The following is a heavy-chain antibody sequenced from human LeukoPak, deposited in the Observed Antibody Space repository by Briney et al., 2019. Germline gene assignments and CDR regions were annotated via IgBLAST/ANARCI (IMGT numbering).Heavy chain of an antibody. V-gene: IGHV4-30-4*08. J-gene: IGHJ4*02. CDR2: IYYSGST. CDR1: GGSISSGDYY. D-gene: IGHD5-18*01. Sequence: SQTLSLTCTVSGGSISSGDYYWSWIRQPPGKGLEWIGYIYYSGSTYYNPSLKSRVTISVDTSKNQFSLKLSSVTAADTAVYYCARGAFVDTAMVLSYWGQGTLVTVSS. CDR3: ARGAFVDTAMVLSY.